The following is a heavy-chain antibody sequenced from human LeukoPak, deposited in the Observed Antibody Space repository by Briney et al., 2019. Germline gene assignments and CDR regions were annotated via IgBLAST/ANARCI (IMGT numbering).Heavy chain of an antibody. V-gene: IGHV4-4*09. J-gene: IGHJ4*02. CDR2: IYSGGST. D-gene: IGHD5-24*01. CDR3: ARGARAGYNLEPFDY. CDR1: GGSMTGYY. Sequence: SETLSLTCTVSGGSMTGYYWRWIRQPPGKGLEWIGNIYSGGSTKYNPSLESRVTISIDTSKNQFSLKLSSVTAADTAVYYCARGARAGYNLEPFDYWGQGTLVTVSS.